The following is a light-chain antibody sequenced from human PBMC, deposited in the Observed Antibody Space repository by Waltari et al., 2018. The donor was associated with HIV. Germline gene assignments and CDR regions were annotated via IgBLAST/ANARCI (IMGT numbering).Light chain of an antibody. Sequence: QSALTQPASVSGSPGQSITISCTGTSSDVGGYNYVSWYQQHPGKAPKLMIYDVSNRPSGVSKRFSGSKSGKTAALTISGLQAEDEADYYCSSYTSSSTVVFGGGTKLTVL. CDR3: SSYTSSSTVV. CDR2: DVS. CDR1: SSDVGGYNY. J-gene: IGLJ2*01. V-gene: IGLV2-14*01.